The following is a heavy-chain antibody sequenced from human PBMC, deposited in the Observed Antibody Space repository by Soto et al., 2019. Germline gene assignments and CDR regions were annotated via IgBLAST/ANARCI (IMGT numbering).Heavy chain of an antibody. CDR3: AREGSSSNWFDP. D-gene: IGHD6-6*01. CDR2: IYYSGST. CDR1: GGSISSGGYY. V-gene: IGHV4-31*03. Sequence: PSETLSLTCTVSGGSISSGGYYWSWIRQHPGKGLEWIGYIYYSGSTYYNPSLKSRVTISVDTSKNQFSLKLSSVTAADTAVYYCAREGSSSNWFDPWGQGTLVTVYS. J-gene: IGHJ5*02.